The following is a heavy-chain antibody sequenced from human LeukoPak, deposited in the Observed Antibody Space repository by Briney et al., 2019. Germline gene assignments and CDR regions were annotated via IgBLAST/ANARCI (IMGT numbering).Heavy chain of an antibody. CDR1: GFTFSSTS. V-gene: IGHV3-23*01. CDR3: ARDLGMRYGDYGNWFDP. Sequence: SGGSLRLSCAASGFTFSSTSMSWVRQAPGKGLEWVAVTVGGGDGTYYADSVKGRFTISRDNSNNTLYLQMNSLRAEDTAVYYCARDLGMRYGDYGNWFDPWGQGTLVTVSS. D-gene: IGHD4-17*01. J-gene: IGHJ5*02. CDR2: TVGGGDGT.